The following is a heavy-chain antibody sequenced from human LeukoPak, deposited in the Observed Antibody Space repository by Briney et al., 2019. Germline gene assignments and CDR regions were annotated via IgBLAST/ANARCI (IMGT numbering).Heavy chain of an antibody. Sequence: ASVKVSCKASGGTFSSYAISWVRQAPGQGLEWMGWINPNSGGTNYAQKFQGRVTMTRDTSISTAYMELSRLRSDDTAVYYCAREYYDILTGYWGQGTLVTVSS. CDR2: INPNSGGT. J-gene: IGHJ4*02. CDR3: AREYYDILTGY. CDR1: GGTFSSYA. D-gene: IGHD3-9*01. V-gene: IGHV1-2*02.